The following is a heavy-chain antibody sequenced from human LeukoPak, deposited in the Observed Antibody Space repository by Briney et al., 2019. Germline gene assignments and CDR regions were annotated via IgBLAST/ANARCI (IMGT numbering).Heavy chain of an antibody. J-gene: IGHJ4*02. CDR1: GFTFSSYS. CDR2: ISSSSSYI. D-gene: IGHD2-15*01. V-gene: IGHV3-21*01. CDR3: ARYCSGGSCYTTRRLGAIDY. Sequence: GGSLRLSCAASGFTFSSYSMNWVRQAAGKGLDWVSSISSSSSYIYHADSGKGRFTISRDNAKNSLYLQMNSLRAEDTAVYYCARYCSGGSCYTTRRLGAIDYWGQGTLVTVSS.